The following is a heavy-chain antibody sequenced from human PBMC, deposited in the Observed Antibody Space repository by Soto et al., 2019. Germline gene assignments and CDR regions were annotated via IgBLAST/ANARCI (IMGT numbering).Heavy chain of an antibody. CDR2: VSGYNDKT. Sequence: ASWKVSCKSSGYTFTHHGISWVRQAPGQGLEWMGWVSGYNDKTKSAQKFQGRVTMTTDTSTSTAYMELRSLRSDDTAVYYCAREQLRNYYYYGMDVWGQGTTVTVSS. J-gene: IGHJ6*02. V-gene: IGHV1-18*04. D-gene: IGHD2-2*01. CDR3: AREQLRNYYYYGMDV. CDR1: GYTFTHHG.